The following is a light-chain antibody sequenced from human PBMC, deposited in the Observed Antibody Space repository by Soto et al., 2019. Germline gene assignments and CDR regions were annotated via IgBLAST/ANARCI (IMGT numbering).Light chain of an antibody. CDR2: GAS. V-gene: IGKV3-20*01. Sequence: EIGLTQSTGTLALSAGDRATLSWGASQSVNKAYLVWYQVKNGQAPRRLIYGASSRATGIPDRFSGRGFGTDFTLTISRLETEDFAVYYCQHSGDFRWTFGLGTKVDTK. J-gene: IGKJ1*01. CDR3: QHSGDFRWT. CDR1: QSVNKAY.